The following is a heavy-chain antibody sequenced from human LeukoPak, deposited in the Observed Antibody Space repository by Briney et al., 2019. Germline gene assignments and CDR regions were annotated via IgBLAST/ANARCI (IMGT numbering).Heavy chain of an antibody. J-gene: IGHJ4*02. V-gene: IGHV4-38-2*02. Sequence: PSQTLSLTCTVSGGSISSGYYWGWIRQPPGKGLEWIGSIYHSGSTYYNPSLKSRVTISVDTSKNQFSLKLSSVTAADTAVYYCARQYRLTYYYGSGSYRYFDYWGQGTLVTVSS. CDR1: GGSISSGYY. CDR3: ARQYRLTYYYGSGSYRYFDY. CDR2: IYHSGST. D-gene: IGHD3-10*01.